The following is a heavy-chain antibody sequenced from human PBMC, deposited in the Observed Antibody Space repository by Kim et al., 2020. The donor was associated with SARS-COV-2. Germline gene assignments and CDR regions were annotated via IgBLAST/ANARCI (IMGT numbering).Heavy chain of an antibody. J-gene: IGHJ2*01. CDR3: ARSSNYSGWYFDL. CDR2: IYYTGST. CDR1: GDSINSYY. D-gene: IGHD3-10*01. V-gene: IGHV4-59*01. Sequence: SETLSLTCTVSGDSINSYYWSWIRQPPGKGLEWIGYIYYTGSTNYNPSLKSRVTISVDTSKNQFSLKLSSVTAADTAVYYCARSSNYSGWYFDLWGRGTL.